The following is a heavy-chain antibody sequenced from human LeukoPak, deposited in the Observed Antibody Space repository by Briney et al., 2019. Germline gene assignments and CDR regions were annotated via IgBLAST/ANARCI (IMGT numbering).Heavy chain of an antibody. D-gene: IGHD2-15*01. CDR3: AREKSYCSGGSCYSFYYYYMDV. CDR1: GFTFSSYW. CDR2: IKQDGSEK. V-gene: IGHV3-7*01. J-gene: IGHJ6*03. Sequence: GGSLRLSCAASGFTFSSYWMSWVRQAPGKGLEWVAIIKQDGSEKYYVDSVKGRFTISRDNAKNSLYLQMNSLRAEDTAVYYCAREKSYCSGGSCYSFYYYYMDVWGKGTTVTVSS.